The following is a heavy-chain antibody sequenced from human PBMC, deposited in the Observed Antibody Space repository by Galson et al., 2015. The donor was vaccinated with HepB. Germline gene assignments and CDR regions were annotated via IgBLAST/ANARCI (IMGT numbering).Heavy chain of an antibody. D-gene: IGHD3-10*01. J-gene: IGHJ4*02. Sequence: SLRLSCAASGFNFSIYGMHWVRQAPGKGLEWLAIIWFDGSQKHYLDSVKGRFAISRDNSKNTLYLQMGRLRVEDTAMYYCVREGSGALAAMDSWGQGTLVSVSS. CDR3: VREGSGALAAMDS. CDR1: GFNFSIYG. CDR2: IWFDGSQK. V-gene: IGHV3-33*01.